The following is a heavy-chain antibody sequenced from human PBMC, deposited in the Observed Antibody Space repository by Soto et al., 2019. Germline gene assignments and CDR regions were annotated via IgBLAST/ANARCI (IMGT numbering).Heavy chain of an antibody. J-gene: IGHJ6*02. D-gene: IGHD5-18*01. CDR2: INPSGGST. Sequence: ASAKVSCKASGYTFTSYYMHCVRQAPGQGLEWMGIINPSGGSTSYAQKFQGRVTMTRDTSTSTVYMELSSLRSEDTAVYYCARWGQSYGYDYYYYYGMDVWGQGTTVPVSS. CDR3: ARWGQSYGYDYYYYYGMDV. V-gene: IGHV1-46*01. CDR1: GYTFTSYY.